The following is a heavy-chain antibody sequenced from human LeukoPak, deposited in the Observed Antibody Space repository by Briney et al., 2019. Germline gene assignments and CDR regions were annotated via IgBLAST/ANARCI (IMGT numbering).Heavy chain of an antibody. V-gene: IGHV1-2*06. CDR3: ARVRPDGDKMFYFDN. CDR1: GYSFAGYY. Sequence: ASVKVSCKASGYSFAGYYIHWMRQAPGRGLEWMGRINPNSGVTKCAQQFQGRVTMTRDTSITTAYMELSSLRSDDTAVYYCARVRPDGDKMFYFDNWGQGTLVTVSS. J-gene: IGHJ4*02. CDR2: INPNSGVT. D-gene: IGHD1-14*01.